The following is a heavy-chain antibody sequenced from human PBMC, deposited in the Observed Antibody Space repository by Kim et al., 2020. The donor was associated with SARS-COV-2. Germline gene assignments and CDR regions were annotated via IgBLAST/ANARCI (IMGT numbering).Heavy chain of an antibody. V-gene: IGHV4-59*01. J-gene: IGHJ5*02. CDR3: ARARKPSYCSGGSCYSSVYSFDP. CDR1: GGSISSYY. D-gene: IGHD2-15*01. CDR2: IYYSGST. Sequence: SETLSLTCTVSGGSISSYYWSWIRQPPGKGLEWIGYIYYSGSTNYNPSLKSRVTISVDTYKNQFSLKLSSVTAADTAVYYCARARKPSYCSGGSCYSSVYSFDPWGQGTLVTVSS.